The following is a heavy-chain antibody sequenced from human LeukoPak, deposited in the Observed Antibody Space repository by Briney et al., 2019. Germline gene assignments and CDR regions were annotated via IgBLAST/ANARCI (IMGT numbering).Heavy chain of an antibody. Sequence: ASVKVSCKASGGTFSSYAISWVRQAPGQGLEWMGWINTNTGNPTYAQGFTGRFVFSLGTSVSTAYLQISSLKAEDTAVYYCSTTLTTVDYYYYYMDVWGKGTTVTVSS. CDR3: STTLTTVDYYYYYMDV. CDR1: GGTFSSYA. V-gene: IGHV7-4-1*02. D-gene: IGHD4-17*01. CDR2: INTNTGNP. J-gene: IGHJ6*03.